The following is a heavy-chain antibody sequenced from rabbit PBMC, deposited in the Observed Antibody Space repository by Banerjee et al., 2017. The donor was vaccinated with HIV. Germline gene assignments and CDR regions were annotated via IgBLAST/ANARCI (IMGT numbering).Heavy chain of an antibody. J-gene: IGHJ4*01. CDR3: ASGGSSHDTGCNL. Sequence: QSLEESGGDLVKPGASLTLTCTASGFSFSSDYWICWVRQAPGKGLEWIACIWTSHGYTHYASWAKGRFTISKTSSTTVTLQMTSLTAADTATYFCASGGSSHDTGCNLWGQGTLVTVS. CDR2: IWTSHGYT. V-gene: IGHV1S40*01. D-gene: IGHD8-1*01. CDR1: GFSFSSDYW.